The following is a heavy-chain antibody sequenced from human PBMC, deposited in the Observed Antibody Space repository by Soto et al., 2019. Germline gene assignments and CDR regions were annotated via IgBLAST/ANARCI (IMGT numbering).Heavy chain of an antibody. D-gene: IGHD1-26*01. CDR1: GGSISSGGYS. Sequence: PSETLSLTCAVSGGSISSGGYSWSWIRQPPGKGLEWIGYIYHSGSTYYNPSLKSRVTISVDRSKNQFSLKLSSVTAADTAVYYCARDRGSYGGNRDLYFDYWGQGTLVTVSS. J-gene: IGHJ4*02. V-gene: IGHV4-30-2*01. CDR3: ARDRGSYGGNRDLYFDY. CDR2: IYHSGST.